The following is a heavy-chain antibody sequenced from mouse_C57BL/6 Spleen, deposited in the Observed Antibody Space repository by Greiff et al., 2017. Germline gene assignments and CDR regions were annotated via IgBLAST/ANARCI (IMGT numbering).Heavy chain of an antibody. J-gene: IGHJ4*01. CDR3: ARREPEALDY. CDR2: IDRSDSAT. CDR1: GYTFTSYW. Sequence: QVQLQQPGAELVRPGSSVKLSCEASGYTFTSYWMHWVKQRPIQGLEWFGNIDRSDSATHYNQTFKDKSTLTGDKSSSTADMQLSSLTSEDSAVYYCARREPEALDYWGQGTAVTFSS. V-gene: IGHV1-52*01.